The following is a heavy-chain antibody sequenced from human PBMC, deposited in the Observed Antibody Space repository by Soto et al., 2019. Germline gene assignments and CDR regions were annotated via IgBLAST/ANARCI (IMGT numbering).Heavy chain of an antibody. Sequence: SETLSLTCTVSGGSISSGGYYWTWIRQHPGKGLEWIGYIYYSGSTYYNPSLKSRVTISVERSKNQFSLKLNSVTAGDTAVYYCASSGSSRDGYNFLDYWGQGTLVTVSS. V-gene: IGHV4-31*09. CDR2: IYYSGST. CDR1: GGSISSGGYY. D-gene: IGHD5-12*01. CDR3: ASSGSSRDGYNFLDY. J-gene: IGHJ4*02.